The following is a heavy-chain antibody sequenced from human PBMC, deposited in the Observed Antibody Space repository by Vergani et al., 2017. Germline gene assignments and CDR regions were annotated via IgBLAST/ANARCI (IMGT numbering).Heavy chain of an antibody. V-gene: IGHV7-4-1*02. D-gene: IGHD6-6*01. Sequence: QVQLVQSGSELKKPGASVKDSCKASGYTFTSYAMNWVRQAPGQGLEWMGWINTNTGNPTYAQGFTGRFVFSLDTSVSTAYLQISSLKAEDTAVYYCARGVPPNYSSSSEVGYYYYYMDVWGKGTTVTVSS. J-gene: IGHJ6*03. CDR2: INTNTGNP. CDR3: ARGVPPNYSSSSEVGYYYYYMDV. CDR1: GYTFTSYA.